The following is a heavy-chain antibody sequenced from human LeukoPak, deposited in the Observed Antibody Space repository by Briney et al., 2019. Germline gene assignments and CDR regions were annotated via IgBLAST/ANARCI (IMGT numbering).Heavy chain of an antibody. CDR3: ARLHSIAISGAFDI. J-gene: IGHJ3*02. Sequence: PSETLSLTCAVSGYSISSGYYWGWIRQPPGEGLEWIGSIYHSGSTYYNPSLKSRVTISVDTSKNQFSLKLSSVTAADTAVYYCARLHSIAISGAFDIWGQGTMVTVSS. V-gene: IGHV4-38-2*01. D-gene: IGHD2/OR15-2a*01. CDR1: GYSISSGYY. CDR2: IYHSGST.